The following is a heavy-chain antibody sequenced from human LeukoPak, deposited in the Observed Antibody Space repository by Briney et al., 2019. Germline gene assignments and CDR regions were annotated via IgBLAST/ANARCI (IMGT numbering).Heavy chain of an antibody. J-gene: IGHJ5*02. CDR2: IYSGGDT. CDR3: ARDPPAVRTNTYA. V-gene: IGHV3-66*01. Sequence: GGSLRLSCAASGFTVSNNYMSWVRQAPGKGLEWVSLIYSGGDTHYADSVKGRFTISRDSSKNTLYLQMNSLRAEDTAVYYCARDPPAVRTNTYAWGQGTLVTVSS. D-gene: IGHD4/OR15-4a*01. CDR1: GFTVSNNY.